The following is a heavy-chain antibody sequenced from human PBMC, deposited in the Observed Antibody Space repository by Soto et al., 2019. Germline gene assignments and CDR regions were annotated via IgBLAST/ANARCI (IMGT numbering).Heavy chain of an antibody. CDR1: GGTFSSYA. D-gene: IGHD3-3*01. J-gene: IGHJ6*02. CDR3: ASSYDFWSGYQPRYYYYGMDV. V-gene: IGHV1-69*13. CDR2: IIPIFGTA. Sequence: SVMVSCKASGGTFSSYAISWVRQAPGQGLEWMGGIIPIFGTANYAQKFQGRVTITADESTSTAYMELSSLRSEDTAVYYCASSYDFWSGYQPRYYYYGMDVWGQGTTVTVSS.